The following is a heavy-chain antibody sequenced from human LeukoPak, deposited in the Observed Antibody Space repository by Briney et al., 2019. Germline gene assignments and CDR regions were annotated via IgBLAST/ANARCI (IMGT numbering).Heavy chain of an antibody. J-gene: IGHJ4*02. CDR2: ISGSGGST. CDR3: AKGQYSSTLIDY. CDR1: GFTFSSYA. V-gene: IGHV3-23*01. Sequence: GGSLRLSCAASGFTFSSYAMSCVRQAPGKGLEWVSAISGSGGSTYYADSVEGRFTISRDNSKNTLYLQMNSLRAEDTAVYYCAKGQYSSTLIDYWGQGTLVTVSS. D-gene: IGHD6-13*01.